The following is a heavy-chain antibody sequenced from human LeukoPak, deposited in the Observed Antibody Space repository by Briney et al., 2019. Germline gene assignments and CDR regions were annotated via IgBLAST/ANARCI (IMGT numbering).Heavy chain of an antibody. V-gene: IGHV4-39*01. CDR3: ARGETKAAPFDY. CDR1: GGSISSSSYY. Sequence: SETLSLTCTVSGGSISSSSYYWGWIRQPPGKGLEWIRSIYYSGSTYYNPSLKSRVTISVDTSKNQFSLKLSSVTAADTAVYYCARGETKAAPFDYWGQGTLVTVSS. J-gene: IGHJ4*02. CDR2: IYYSGST. D-gene: IGHD3-16*01.